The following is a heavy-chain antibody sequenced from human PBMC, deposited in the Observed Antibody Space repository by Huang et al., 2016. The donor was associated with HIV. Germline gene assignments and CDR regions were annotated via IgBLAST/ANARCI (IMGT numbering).Heavy chain of an antibody. V-gene: IGHV3-30-3*01. J-gene: IGHJ4*02. D-gene: IGHD6-25*01. Sequence: QVQLVESGGGVVQPERSLRLSCAASGFTFSNQAMHWVRQAPGKGLEWVEGISKDGDKTDYTDSVKARFTISRDNSNNILYLEMKSLKADDTAVYYCARDLQGRRPLNYFDHWGQGALVIVS. CDR3: ARDLQGRRPLNYFDH. CDR1: GFTFSNQA. CDR2: ISKDGDKT.